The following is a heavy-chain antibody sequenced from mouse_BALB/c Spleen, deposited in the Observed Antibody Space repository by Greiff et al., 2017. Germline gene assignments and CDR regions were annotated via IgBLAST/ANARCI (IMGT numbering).Heavy chain of an antibody. CDR3: ARDHGSSHYFDY. Sequence: EVQVVESGGGLVQPGGSRKLSCAASGFTFSDYGMAWVRQAPGKGPEWVAFISNLAYSIYYADTVTGRFTISRENAKNTLYLEMSSLRSEDTAMYYCARDHGSSHYFDYWGQGTTLTVSS. D-gene: IGHD1-1*01. J-gene: IGHJ2*01. CDR1: GFTFSDYG. CDR2: ISNLAYSI. V-gene: IGHV5-15*02.